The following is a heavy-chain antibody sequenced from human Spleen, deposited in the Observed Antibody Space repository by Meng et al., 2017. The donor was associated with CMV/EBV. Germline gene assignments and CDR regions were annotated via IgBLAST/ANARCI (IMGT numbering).Heavy chain of an antibody. CDR1: GASTRSEEYY. Sequence: SETLSLTCSVSGASTRSEEYYWAWIRQAPGQGLEWLGYGYFSGYTYYNPSLRSRLTISVDTSGDQFSLMMTSMTAEDTAVYYCAREDRTDRYSGRNWIDAWGQGTLVTVSS. V-gene: IGHV4-30-4*01. J-gene: IGHJ5*02. CDR2: GYFSGYT. D-gene: IGHD5-12*01. CDR3: AREDRTDRYSGRNWIDA.